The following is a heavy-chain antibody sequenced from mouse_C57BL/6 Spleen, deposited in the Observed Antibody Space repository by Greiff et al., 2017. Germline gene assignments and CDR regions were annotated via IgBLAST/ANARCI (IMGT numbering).Heavy chain of an antibody. Sequence: VHVKQSVAELVRPGASVKLSCTASGFNIKNTYMHWVKQRPEQGLEWIGRIDPANGNTKYAPKFQGKATITADTSSNTAYLQLSSLTSEDTAIYYGARSGYLHYYGSSDFGGWGQGATLAVS. D-gene: IGHD1-1*01. J-gene: IGHJ2*01. CDR1: GFNIKNTY. V-gene: IGHV14-3*01. CDR2: IDPANGNT. CDR3: ARSGYLHYYGSSDFGG.